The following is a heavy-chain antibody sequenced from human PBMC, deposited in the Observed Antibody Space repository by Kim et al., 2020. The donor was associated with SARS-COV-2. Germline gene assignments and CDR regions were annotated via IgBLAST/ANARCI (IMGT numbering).Heavy chain of an antibody. CDR2: IDWDDDK. D-gene: IGHD3-10*01. Sequence: SGPTLVNPTQTLTLTCTFSGFSLSTSGMCVSWIRQPPGKALEWLARIDWDDDKYYSTSLKTRLTISKDTSKNQVVLTMTNMDPVDTATYYCARIRRELLWFGESSRDYYGMAVWGQGTTVTVSS. J-gene: IGHJ6*02. CDR3: ARIRRELLWFGESSRDYYGMAV. CDR1: GFSLSTSGMC. V-gene: IGHV2-70*11.